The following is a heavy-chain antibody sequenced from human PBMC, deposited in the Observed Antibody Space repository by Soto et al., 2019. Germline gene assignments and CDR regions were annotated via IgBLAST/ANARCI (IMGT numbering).Heavy chain of an antibody. CDR3: ARDARVFGVGNYSYYYGMDV. CDR2: IYYSGST. Sequence: PSETLSLTCTVSGGSISSYDWSWIRQPPGKGLEWIGYIYYSGSTYYNPSLKSRVTISVDTSKNQFYLKLSSVTAADTAVYYCARDARVFGVGNYSYYYGMDVWGQGTTVTVSS. V-gene: IGHV4-59*12. D-gene: IGHD3-3*01. CDR1: GGSISSYD. J-gene: IGHJ6*02.